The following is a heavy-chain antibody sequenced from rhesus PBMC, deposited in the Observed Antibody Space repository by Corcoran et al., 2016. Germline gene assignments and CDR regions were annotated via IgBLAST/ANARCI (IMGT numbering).Heavy chain of an antibody. V-gene: IGHV4-160*01. CDR2: IYGSGGRT. J-gene: IGHJ4*01. D-gene: IGHD5-12*01. CDR1: GGSISSNY. CDR3: ARTGPLRGYSYRGFDY. Sequence: QVQLQESGPGLVKPSETLSLTCAVSGGSISSNYWSWIRQPPGKGLEWIGRIYGSGGRTDYNPSLKSRVTISTDTSKNQFSLKLSSVTAADTAVYYCARTGPLRGYSYRGFDYWGQGVLVTVSS.